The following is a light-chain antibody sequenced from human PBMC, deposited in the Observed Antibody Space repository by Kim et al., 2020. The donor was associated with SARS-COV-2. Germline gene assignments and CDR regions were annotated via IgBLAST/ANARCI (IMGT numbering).Light chain of an antibody. V-gene: IGLV2-14*03. CDR2: DVS. CDR3: SSYTSSSTL. CDR1: SSDVGGYNY. J-gene: IGLJ1*01. Sequence: LPASVSGSPGQSITISCTGTSSDVGGYNYVSWYQQHPGKAPKLMIYDVSNRPSGVSNRFSGSKSGNTASLTISGLQAEDEADYYCSSYTSSSTLFGTGTKVTVL.